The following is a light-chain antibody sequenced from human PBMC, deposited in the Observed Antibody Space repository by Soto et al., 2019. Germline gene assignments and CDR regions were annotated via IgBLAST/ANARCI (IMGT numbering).Light chain of an antibody. CDR2: NVS. J-gene: IGKJ4*01. Sequence: DIVLTQSPGTLSLSPGERSTLSGRASQSVSSAYLAWYQQKPGQAPRLLIYNVSRRATGIPERFSGSGSGTDFTLTISSLQPEDFATYYCQQLNSYPLTFGGGTKVDIK. CDR1: QSVSSAY. CDR3: QQLNSYPLT. V-gene: IGKV3D-20*02.